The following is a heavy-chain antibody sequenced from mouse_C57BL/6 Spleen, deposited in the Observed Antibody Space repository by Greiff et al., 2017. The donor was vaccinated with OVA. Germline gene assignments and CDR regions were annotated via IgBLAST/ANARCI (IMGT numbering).Heavy chain of an antibody. CDR1: GFTFSSYA. Sequence: EVNVVESGEGLVKPGGSLKLSCAASGFTFSSYAMSWVRQTPEKRLEWVAYISSGGDYIYYADTVKGRFTISRDNARNTLYLQMSSLKSEDTAMYYCTRAPYYGSSLWYFDVWGTGTTVTVSS. J-gene: IGHJ1*03. D-gene: IGHD1-1*01. CDR3: TRAPYYGSSLWYFDV. CDR2: ISSGGDYI. V-gene: IGHV5-9-1*02.